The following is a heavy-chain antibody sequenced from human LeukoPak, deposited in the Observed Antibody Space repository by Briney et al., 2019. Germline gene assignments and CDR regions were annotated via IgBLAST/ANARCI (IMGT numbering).Heavy chain of an antibody. J-gene: IGHJ4*02. CDR1: GGSISSSNW. CDR2: IYHSGST. CDR3: ARVRYCSGCSCYFDY. Sequence: SETLSLTCAASGGSISSSNWWSWVRQPPGKGLEWIGEIYHSGSTNYNPSLKSRVTISVDKSKNQFSLKLSSVTAADTAVYYCARVRYCSGCSCYFDYWGQGTLVTVSS. D-gene: IGHD2-15*01. V-gene: IGHV4-4*02.